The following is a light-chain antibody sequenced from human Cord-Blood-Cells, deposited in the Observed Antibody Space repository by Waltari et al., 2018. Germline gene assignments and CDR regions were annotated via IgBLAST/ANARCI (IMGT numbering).Light chain of an antibody. V-gene: IGLV2-23*01. Sequence: QYAFTHPASVSVSPGPTITSSRTGTSSDNGSYNLVSCYQQHPDKAPKLMISEGSNRPSGVSNRFSGSKAGNTASLTISGLQAEDEADYYCCSYAGSSTYVFGTGTKVTVL. CDR1: SSDNGSYNL. J-gene: IGLJ1*01. CDR2: EGS. CDR3: CSYAGSSTYV.